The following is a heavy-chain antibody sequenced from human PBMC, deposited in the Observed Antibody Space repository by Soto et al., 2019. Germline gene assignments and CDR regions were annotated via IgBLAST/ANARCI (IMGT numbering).Heavy chain of an antibody. CDR3: ARDDGGYDLSPFDY. CDR1: GGSFSGYY. Sequence: PSETLSLTCAVYGGSFSGYYWSWIRQPPGKGLEWIGDINHSGSTNYNPSLKSRVTISVDTSKNQFSLKLSSVTAADTAVYYCARDDGGYDLSPFDYWGQGTLVTVSS. CDR2: INHSGST. V-gene: IGHV4-34*01. D-gene: IGHD5-12*01. J-gene: IGHJ4*02.